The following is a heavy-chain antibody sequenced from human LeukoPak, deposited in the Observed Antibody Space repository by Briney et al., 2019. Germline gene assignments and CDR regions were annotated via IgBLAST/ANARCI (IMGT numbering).Heavy chain of an antibody. CDR2: FDPEDGET. CDR1: GYTLTELS. Sequence: ASVKVSCKVSGYTLTELSIHWVRQAPGKGLEWMGGFDPEDGETIYAQKFQGRVTMTEDTSTDTAYMELSSLRSEDTAVYYCATVSYEDDYGDYVFQHWGQGTLVTVSS. J-gene: IGHJ1*01. D-gene: IGHD4-17*01. CDR3: ATVSYEDDYGDYVFQH. V-gene: IGHV1-24*01.